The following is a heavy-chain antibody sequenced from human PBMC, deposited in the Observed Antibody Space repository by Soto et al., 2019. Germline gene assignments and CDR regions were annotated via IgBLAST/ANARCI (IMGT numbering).Heavy chain of an antibody. J-gene: IGHJ3*02. CDR3: VREDAENRGSDAVDM. D-gene: IGHD3-10*01. Sequence: EVQLVESGGTVVRPGGSLRLSCVASGFIFSNNWMHLVRQAPGKGLLWVSRINGDGNGARYAESVKGRFTISRDNSKNTLFLQMNGLIAEAMAVYYCVREDAENRGSDAVDMWGRGTMVSVSS. V-gene: IGHV3-74*01. CDR2: INGDGNGA. CDR1: GFIFSNNW.